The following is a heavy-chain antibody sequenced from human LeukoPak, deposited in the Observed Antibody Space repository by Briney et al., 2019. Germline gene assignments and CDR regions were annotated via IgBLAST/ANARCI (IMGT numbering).Heavy chain of an antibody. CDR3: ARHRDKMDWFDP. J-gene: IGHJ5*02. Sequence: SETLSLTCTVSGYSISSGYYWGWIRQPPGKGLEWIGSIYHSGSTYYNPSLKSRVTISVDTSKNQFSLRLSSVTAADTAVYYCARHRDKMDWFDPWSLGSLVTVSS. D-gene: IGHD2-8*01. CDR1: GYSISSGYY. V-gene: IGHV4-38-2*02. CDR2: IYHSGST.